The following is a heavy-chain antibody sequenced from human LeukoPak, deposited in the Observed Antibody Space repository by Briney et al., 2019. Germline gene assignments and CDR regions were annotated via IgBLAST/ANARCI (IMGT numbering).Heavy chain of an antibody. CDR3: ARDHRYAFDN. Sequence: GGSLRLFCAASGFNFIDYSMNWVRQAPGKGLEWNSYIGISSGNTKYADSVKGRFTISRDKARNSLYLQMNSLRVEDTAVYYCARDHRYAFDNWGHGTLVTVSS. D-gene: IGHD5-12*01. CDR2: IGISSGNT. J-gene: IGHJ4*01. CDR1: GFNFIDYS. V-gene: IGHV3-48*01.